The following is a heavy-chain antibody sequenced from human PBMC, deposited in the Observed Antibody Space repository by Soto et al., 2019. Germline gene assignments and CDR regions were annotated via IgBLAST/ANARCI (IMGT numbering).Heavy chain of an antibody. CDR2: IYHSGST. Sequence: SETLSLTCAVSGGSIGSSNWWSWVRQPPGKGLEWIGEIYHSGSTNYNSSLKSRVTISVDKSKNQFSLKLSSLTAADTAVYYCARGERQYYYDSSAPGYWGQGTLVTVSS. J-gene: IGHJ4*02. CDR1: GGSIGSSNW. D-gene: IGHD3-22*01. V-gene: IGHV4-4*02. CDR3: ARGERQYYYDSSAPGY.